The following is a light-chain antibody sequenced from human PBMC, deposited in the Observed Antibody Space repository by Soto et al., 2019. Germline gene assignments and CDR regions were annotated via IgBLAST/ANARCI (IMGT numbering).Light chain of an antibody. Sequence: DIQMTQSPSSLSASVGDRVSITCRASQSISSSLNWYQQKPGTAPKLLFYTASSLQNGFPSRFSGSGSGTDFTLTISCLQPEDFTTYYCQQSYIIPYTFGQGTRLEIK. CDR1: QSISSS. CDR3: QQSYIIPYT. J-gene: IGKJ2*01. CDR2: TAS. V-gene: IGKV1-39*01.